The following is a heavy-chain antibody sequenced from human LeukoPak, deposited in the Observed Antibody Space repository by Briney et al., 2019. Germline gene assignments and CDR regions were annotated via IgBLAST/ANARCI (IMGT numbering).Heavy chain of an antibody. CDR2: INAGNGNT. D-gene: IGHD6-6*01. CDR1: GYTFTSYT. Sequence: GASVKVSCKTSGYTFTSYTIHWVRQAPGQRLEWMGWINAGNGNTRYPQKFQDRVTVTRDTSASTAYMELTSLKPEDTAMYYCARSSEGSFIDYWGQGTLVTVSS. V-gene: IGHV1-3*01. CDR3: ARSSEGSFIDY. J-gene: IGHJ4*02.